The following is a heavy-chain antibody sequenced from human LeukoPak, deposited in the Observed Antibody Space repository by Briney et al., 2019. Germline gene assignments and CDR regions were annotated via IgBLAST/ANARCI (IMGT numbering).Heavy chain of an antibody. CDR3: ARDHQQGHFDY. J-gene: IGHJ4*02. Sequence: GGSLRLSCAASGFTFSSYAMHWVRQAPGKGLEWVAVISYDGSNKYYADSVKGRFTISRDNSKNTLYLQMNSLRAEDTAVYYCARDHQQGHFDYWGQGTLVTVSS. D-gene: IGHD2-2*01. V-gene: IGHV3-30*01. CDR2: ISYDGSNK. CDR1: GFTFSSYA.